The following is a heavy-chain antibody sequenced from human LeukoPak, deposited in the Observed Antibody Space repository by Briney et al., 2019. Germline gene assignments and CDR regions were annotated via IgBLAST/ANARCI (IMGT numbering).Heavy chain of an antibody. CDR1: GGTFSSYA. V-gene: IGHV1-69*05. J-gene: IGHJ6*03. Sequence: SVKVSCKASGGTFSSYAISWVRQAPGQGLEWMGRIIPIFGTANYAQKFQGRVTITTDESTSTAYMELSSLRSEDTAVYHCARSGKDIVVEPAARSSYYYYYYMDVWGKGTTVTVSS. D-gene: IGHD2-2*01. CDR2: IIPIFGTA. CDR3: ARSGKDIVVEPAARSSYYYYYYMDV.